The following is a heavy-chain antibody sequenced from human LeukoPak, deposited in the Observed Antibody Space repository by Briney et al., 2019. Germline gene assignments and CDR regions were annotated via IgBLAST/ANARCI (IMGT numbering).Heavy chain of an antibody. V-gene: IGHV3-30*02. J-gene: IGHJ4*02. Sequence: PGGSLRLSCAASGFTFSSYVMHWVRQAPGKGLEWVAFIRYDGSNKYYADSVKGRFTISRGNSKNTLYLQMNSLRAEDTAVYYCAKDYYGSGSSQDYWGQGTLVTVSS. CDR3: AKDYYGSGSSQDY. CDR2: IRYDGSNK. D-gene: IGHD3-10*01. CDR1: GFTFSSYV.